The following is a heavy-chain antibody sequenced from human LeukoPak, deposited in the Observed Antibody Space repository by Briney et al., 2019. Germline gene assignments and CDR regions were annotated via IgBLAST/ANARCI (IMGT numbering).Heavy chain of an antibody. CDR2: ISGSGSAT. Sequence: PGRSLRLSCAASGFTFSDYYMSWIRQAPGKGLEWVSYISGSGSATYNADSVKGRFTISRDNAKNSLYLQMNSLRADDTAVYYCARDGGSSYGFLSYWGQGTLVTVSS. V-gene: IGHV3-11*01. J-gene: IGHJ4*02. D-gene: IGHD5-18*01. CDR1: GFTFSDYY. CDR3: ARDGGSSYGFLSY.